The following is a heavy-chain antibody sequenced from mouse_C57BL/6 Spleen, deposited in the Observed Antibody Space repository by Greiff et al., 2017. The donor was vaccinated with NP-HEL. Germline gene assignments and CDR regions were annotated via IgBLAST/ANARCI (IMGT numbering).Heavy chain of an antibody. J-gene: IGHJ1*03. CDR2: FYPGSGSI. D-gene: IGHD2-4*01. CDR1: GYTFTEYT. V-gene: IGHV1-62-2*01. Sequence: VQLQQSGAELVKPGASVKLSCKASGYTFTEYTIHWVKQRSGQGLEWIGWFYPGSGSIKYNEKFKDKATLTADKSSSTVYMELSRLTSEDSAVYFCARHEDEYYDYENWYFDVWGTGTTVTVSS. CDR3: ARHEDEYYDYENWYFDV.